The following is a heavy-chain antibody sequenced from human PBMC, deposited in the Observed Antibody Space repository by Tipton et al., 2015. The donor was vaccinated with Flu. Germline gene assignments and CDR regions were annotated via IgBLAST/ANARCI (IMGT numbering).Heavy chain of an antibody. CDR2: IYPSGTT. V-gene: IGHV4-30-2*03. Sequence: TLSLTCSVSGGSISGYSWSWIRQPPGKGLEWIGSIYPSGTTYYNPSLKSRVTISVDTSKSLFSLKLRSVTAADTAVYYCARLSYYDVDLKNFYFDYWGQGALVTVSS. CDR3: ARLSYYDVDLKNFYFDY. D-gene: IGHD3-10*02. CDR1: GGSISGYS. J-gene: IGHJ4*02.